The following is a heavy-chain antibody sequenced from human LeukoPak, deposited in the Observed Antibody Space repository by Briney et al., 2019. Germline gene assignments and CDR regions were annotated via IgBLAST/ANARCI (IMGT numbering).Heavy chain of an antibody. CDR3: ARVHGNWNFPPGFYFDY. Sequence: SETLSLTCTVSGGSISSYYWSWIRQPPGKGLEWIGYIYYSGSTNFNPSLKSRVTISVDTSKNQFSLKLCSVTAADTAVYYCARVHGNWNFPPGFYFDYWGQGTLVTVSS. V-gene: IGHV4-59*01. CDR1: GGSISSYY. J-gene: IGHJ4*02. CDR2: IYYSGST. D-gene: IGHD1-7*01.